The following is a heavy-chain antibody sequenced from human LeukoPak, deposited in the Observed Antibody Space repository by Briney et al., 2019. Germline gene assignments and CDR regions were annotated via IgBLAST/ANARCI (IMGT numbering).Heavy chain of an antibody. CDR3: ARDLGYSGYGFDY. Sequence: GGSLRLSCAASGFTFSSYSMNWVRQAPGKGLEWVSSISSSSSYIYYADSVKGRFTISRDNAKNSLYLQMNSLRAEDTAVYYCARDLGYSGYGFDYWGQGTLVTVSS. V-gene: IGHV3-21*01. J-gene: IGHJ4*02. CDR2: ISSSSSYI. D-gene: IGHD5-12*01. CDR1: GFTFSSYS.